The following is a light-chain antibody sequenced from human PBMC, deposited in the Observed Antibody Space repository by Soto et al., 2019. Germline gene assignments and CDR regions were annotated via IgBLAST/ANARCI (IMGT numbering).Light chain of an antibody. V-gene: IGKV3-15*01. J-gene: IGKJ2*01. CDR3: QQYNNWPPYT. Sequence: EIVLTQSPGTLSLSPGERATLSCRASQSVSSNLAWYQQKPGQAPRLLIYGASTRATGIPARFSGSGSGTEFTLTISSLQSKDFAVYYCQQYNNWPPYTFGQGTKLEIK. CDR1: QSVSSN. CDR2: GAS.